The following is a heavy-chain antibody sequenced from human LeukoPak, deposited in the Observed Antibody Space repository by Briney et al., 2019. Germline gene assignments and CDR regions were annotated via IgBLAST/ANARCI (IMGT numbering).Heavy chain of an antibody. CDR2: IIPVLNIT. CDR3: ARDQGLTAPPPYGLDV. D-gene: IGHD5-18*01. Sequence: GASVKVSCKTSGGTFSSSAITWVRQAPGHGLEWMGRIIPVLNITSYAQKFQGRVTITADTSTSTVYMELSSLRSEETAVYYCARDQGLTAPPPYGLDVWGQGTTVIVSS. CDR1: GGTFSSSA. V-gene: IGHV1-69*04. J-gene: IGHJ6*02.